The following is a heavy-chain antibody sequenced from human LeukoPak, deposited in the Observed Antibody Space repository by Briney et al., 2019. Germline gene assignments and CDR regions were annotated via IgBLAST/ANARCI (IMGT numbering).Heavy chain of an antibody. CDR3: AREGGDYDILTGYYSS. J-gene: IGHJ4*02. D-gene: IGHD3-9*01. CDR2: INSDGSST. CDR1: GFTFSSYW. Sequence: PGGSLRLSCAASGFTFSSYWMHWVRQAPGKGLVWVSRINSDGSSTSYADSVKGRFTISRDNAKNTLYLQMNSLRAEDTAVHYCAREGGDYDILTGYYSSWGQGTLVTVSS. V-gene: IGHV3-74*01.